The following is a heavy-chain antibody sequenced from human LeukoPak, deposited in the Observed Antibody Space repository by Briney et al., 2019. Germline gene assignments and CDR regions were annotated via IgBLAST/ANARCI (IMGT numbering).Heavy chain of an antibody. CDR1: GGTFSSYT. CDR3: ARSQQGFWSGRDAFDI. V-gene: IGHV1-69*16. D-gene: IGHD3-3*01. Sequence: GSSVKVSCKASGGTFSSYTISWVRQAPGQGLEWMGRIIPILGTANYAQKFQGRVTITTDESTSTAYMELSSLRSEDTAVYYCARSQQGFWSGRDAFDIWGQGTMVTVSS. CDR2: IIPILGTA. J-gene: IGHJ3*02.